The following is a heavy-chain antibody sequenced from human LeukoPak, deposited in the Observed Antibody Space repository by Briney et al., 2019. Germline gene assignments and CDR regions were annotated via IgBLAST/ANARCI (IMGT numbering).Heavy chain of an antibody. CDR2: IIPIFGTA. J-gene: IGHJ3*02. CDR3: ARVVVRNVRSGRYFFDAFDI. CDR1: GGTFSRYA. V-gene: IGHV1-69*13. Sequence: ASVKLSCKASGGTFSRYAISWVRQAPGQGLEWMGGIIPIFGTANYAQKFQGRVTITADESTSTAYMELSSLRSEDTAVYYCARVVVRNVRSGRYFFDAFDIWGQGTMVTVSS. D-gene: IGHD1-26*01.